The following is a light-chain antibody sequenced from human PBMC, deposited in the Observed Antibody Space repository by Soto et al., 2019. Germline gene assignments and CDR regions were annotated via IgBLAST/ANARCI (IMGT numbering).Light chain of an antibody. Sequence: EIVLTQSPGTLSLSPGERATLSCRASQSVSSSYLAWYQQKPGQAPRLLIYGASSRATGIPDRFSGSGSATDFTLTISRLEPDDSEVYYCQQYSSSRTFGQGTKVELK. J-gene: IGKJ1*01. CDR2: GAS. V-gene: IGKV3-20*01. CDR1: QSVSSSY. CDR3: QQYSSSRT.